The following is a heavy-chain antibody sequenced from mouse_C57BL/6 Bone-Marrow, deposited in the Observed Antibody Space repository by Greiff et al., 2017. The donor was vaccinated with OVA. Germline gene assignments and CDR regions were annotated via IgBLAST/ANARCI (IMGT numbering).Heavy chain of an antibody. CDR3: ARVLAGTGDAMDY. CDR1: GFTFSDYY. CDR2: INYDGSST. J-gene: IGHJ4*01. D-gene: IGHD4-1*01. Sequence: EVQVVESEGGLVQPGSSMKLSCTASGFTFSDYYMAWVRQVPEKGLEWVANINYDGSSTYYLDSLKSRFIISRDNAKNILYLQMSSLKSEDTATYYCARVLAGTGDAMDYWGQGTSVTVSS. V-gene: IGHV5-16*01.